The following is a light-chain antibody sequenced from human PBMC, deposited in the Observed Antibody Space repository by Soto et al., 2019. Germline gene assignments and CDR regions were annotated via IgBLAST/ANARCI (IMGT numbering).Light chain of an antibody. V-gene: IGLV2-11*01. CDR3: CSYAGSYTFV. CDR1: SSDVGGYDF. CDR2: DVS. Sequence: QSVLTQPRSVSGSPGQSGTIFCTGTSSDVGGYDFVSWFQHHPGKPPKLIMYDVSKRPSGVPDRFSGSKSGNTASLTISGLQAEDEADYYCCSYAGSYTFVFGTGTKVTVL. J-gene: IGLJ1*01.